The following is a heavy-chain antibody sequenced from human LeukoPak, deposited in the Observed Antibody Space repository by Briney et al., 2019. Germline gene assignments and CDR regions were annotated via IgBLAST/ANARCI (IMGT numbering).Heavy chain of an antibody. CDR1: GGSISITNW. CDR2: VHLDGRT. Sequence: SSGTLSLTCGVSGGSISITNWWTWVRQPPGKGLEWIGEVHLDGRTNYSPSLESRVTISVDKSENHISLRLTSVTAADTAVYYCAREGGPYRPLDYSGQGTLVTVSS. V-gene: IGHV4-4*02. CDR3: AREGGPYRPLDY. J-gene: IGHJ4*02.